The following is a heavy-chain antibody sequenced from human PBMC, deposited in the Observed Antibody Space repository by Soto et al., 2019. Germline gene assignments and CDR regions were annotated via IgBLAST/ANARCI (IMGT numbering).Heavy chain of an antibody. CDR1: GFTFSDYY. CDR3: ARVVTIFGVVRKDYGVDV. Sequence: GGSLRLSCAASGFTFSDYYMSWIRQAPGKGLEWVSYISSSSSYTNYADSVKGQFTISRDNAKNSLYLQMNSLRAEDTAVYYCARVVTIFGVVRKDYGVDVWGQGTTVTVSS. J-gene: IGHJ6*02. CDR2: ISSSSSYT. D-gene: IGHD3-3*01. V-gene: IGHV3-11*06.